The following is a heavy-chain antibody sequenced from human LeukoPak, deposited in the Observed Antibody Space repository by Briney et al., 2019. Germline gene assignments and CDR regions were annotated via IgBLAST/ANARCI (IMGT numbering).Heavy chain of an antibody. J-gene: IGHJ6*02. Sequence: TGGSLRLSCAASGFTFSSYAMSWVRQAPGKGLEWIGSIYYSGSTYYNPSLKSRVTISIDTSKNHFSLRLSSVTAADTAVYYCARDLEYYYGSGGMDVWGQGTTVTVSS. CDR2: IYYSGST. CDR1: GFTFSSYA. D-gene: IGHD3-10*01. V-gene: IGHV4-39*07. CDR3: ARDLEYYYGSGGMDV.